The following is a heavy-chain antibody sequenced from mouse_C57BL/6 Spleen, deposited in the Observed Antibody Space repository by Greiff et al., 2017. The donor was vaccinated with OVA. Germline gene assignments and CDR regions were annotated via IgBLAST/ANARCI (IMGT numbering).Heavy chain of an antibody. J-gene: IGHJ1*03. Sequence: DVKLQESGGDLVKPGGSLKLSCAASGFTFSSYGMSWVRQTPDKRLEWVATISSGGSYTYYPDSVKGRFTISRDNAKNTLYLQMSSLKSEDTAMYYCARHDFITTVVGHWYFDVWGTGTTVTVSS. CDR1: GFTFSSYG. V-gene: IGHV5-6*02. CDR2: ISSGGSYT. D-gene: IGHD1-1*01. CDR3: ARHDFITTVVGHWYFDV.